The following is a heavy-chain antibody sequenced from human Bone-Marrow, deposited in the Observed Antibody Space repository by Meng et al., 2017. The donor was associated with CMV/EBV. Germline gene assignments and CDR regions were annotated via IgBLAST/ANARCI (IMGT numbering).Heavy chain of an antibody. J-gene: IGHJ4*02. CDR2: IKSKTDGGTT. D-gene: IGHD2-8*01. Sequence: GESLKISCAASGFTFSNAWMSWVRQAPGKGLEWVGRIKSKTDGGTTDYAAPVKGRFTISRDDSKNTLYLQMNSLKTEDTAVYYCTTGYCTNGVCYSDGDWGQGQLVNVSS. V-gene: IGHV3-15*01. CDR3: TTGYCTNGVCYSDGD. CDR1: GFTFSNAW.